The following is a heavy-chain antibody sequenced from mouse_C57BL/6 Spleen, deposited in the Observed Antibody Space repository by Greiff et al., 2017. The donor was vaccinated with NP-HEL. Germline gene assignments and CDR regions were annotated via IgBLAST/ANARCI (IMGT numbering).Heavy chain of an antibody. V-gene: IGHV5-16*01. J-gene: IGHJ4*01. CDR3: AREGGGFYYYGSGNAMDY. CDR2: INYDGSST. D-gene: IGHD1-1*01. Sequence: EVKLVESEGGLVQPGSSMKLSCTASGFTFSDYYMAWVRQVPEKGLEWVANINYDGSSTYYLDSLKSRFIISRDNAKNILYLQMSSLKSEDTATYYCAREGGGFYYYGSGNAMDYWGQGTSVTVSS. CDR1: GFTFSDYY.